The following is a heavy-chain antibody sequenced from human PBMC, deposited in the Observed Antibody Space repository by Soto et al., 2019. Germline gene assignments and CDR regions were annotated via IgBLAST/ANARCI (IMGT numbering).Heavy chain of an antibody. Sequence: GGSLRLSCAASGFTFSSYSMNWVRQAPGKGLEWVSYISSSSSTIYYADSVKGRFTISRDNAKNSLYLQMHSLRDEDTAVYYCARLDYGGNSRAAFDIWGQGTMVTVSS. CDR3: ARLDYGGNSRAAFDI. D-gene: IGHD4-17*01. J-gene: IGHJ3*02. CDR2: ISSSSSTI. CDR1: GFTFSSYS. V-gene: IGHV3-48*02.